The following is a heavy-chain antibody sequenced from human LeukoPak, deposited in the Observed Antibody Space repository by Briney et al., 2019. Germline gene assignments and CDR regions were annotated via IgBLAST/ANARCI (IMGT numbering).Heavy chain of an antibody. CDR3: ERHIGGGIEDMDV. J-gene: IGHJ6*03. CDR1: GGPIGTYY. Sequence: SETLALNRTISGGPIGTYYRRWSRQSPAKGLNWIGYICVTGNRYHPYLQPRVTISVDAFRNQFFLKMSSVTAEDPAVYYCERHIGGGIEDMDVWGKGTKVTVSS. CDR2: ICVTGNR. D-gene: IGHD3-16*02. V-gene: IGHV4-59*08.